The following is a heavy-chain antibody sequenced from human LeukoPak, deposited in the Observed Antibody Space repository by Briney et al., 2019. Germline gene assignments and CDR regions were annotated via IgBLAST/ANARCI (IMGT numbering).Heavy chain of an antibody. J-gene: IGHJ4*02. CDR1: GGSFSGYY. V-gene: IGHV4-34*01. CDR3: ARGFTYSGSYGYRY. D-gene: IGHD1-26*01. Sequence: SETLSLTCAVYGGSFSGYYWSWIRQPPGKGLEWIGEINHSGSTNYNPSLKSRVTISVDTSKNQFSLKLSSVTAADTAVYYCARGFTYSGSYGYRYWGQGTLVTVSS. CDR2: INHSGST.